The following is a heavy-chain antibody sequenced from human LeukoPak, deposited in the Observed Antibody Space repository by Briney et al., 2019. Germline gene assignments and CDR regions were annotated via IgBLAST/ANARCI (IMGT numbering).Heavy chain of an antibody. J-gene: IGHJ4*02. Sequence: SQTLSLTCAVSGGAISRGGYSWSWIRQPPGKGLEGIGHNYHSGRTYYHPSLKIRVTISVDRSKTQFLLNLSSLTAADTAVYYCASLRIGSFPGGDFDDWGQGTLVTVSA. V-gene: IGHV4-30-2*01. CDR2: NYHSGRT. CDR1: GGAISRGGYS. CDR3: ASLRIGSFPGGDFDD. D-gene: IGHD2-8*02.